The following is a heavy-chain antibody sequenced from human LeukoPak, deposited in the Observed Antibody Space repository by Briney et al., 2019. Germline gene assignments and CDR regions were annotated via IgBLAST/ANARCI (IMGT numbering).Heavy chain of an antibody. CDR3: AREEYQLLFPGGNWFDP. J-gene: IGHJ5*02. CDR2: IRAYNGNT. Sequence: ASVKVSCKASGYTFTSYGISWVRQAPGQGLEWMGWIRAYNGNTNYAQKLQGRVNMTTDTSTSTAYMELRSLRSDDTAVYYCAREEYQLLFPGGNWFDPWGQGTLVTVSS. D-gene: IGHD2-2*01. CDR1: GYTFTSYG. V-gene: IGHV1-18*01.